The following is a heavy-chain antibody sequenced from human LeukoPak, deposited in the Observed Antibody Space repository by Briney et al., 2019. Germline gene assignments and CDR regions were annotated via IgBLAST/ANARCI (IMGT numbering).Heavy chain of an antibody. Sequence: GASVKVSCKPSGYTFTGDYLHWVRQAPGQGLEWMGRINPNSGGANYAQNFQGRVTMTRDTSISTAHMELSRLRSDDTAVYYCARSYCIGTNCYSHLFDYWGQGTLVTVSS. CDR3: ARSYCIGTNCYSHLFDY. CDR2: INPNSGGA. V-gene: IGHV1-2*06. D-gene: IGHD2-2*01. J-gene: IGHJ4*02. CDR1: GYTFTGDY.